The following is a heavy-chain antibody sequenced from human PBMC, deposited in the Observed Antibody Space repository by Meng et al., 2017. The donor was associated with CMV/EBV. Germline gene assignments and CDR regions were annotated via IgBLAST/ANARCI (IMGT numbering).Heavy chain of an antibody. CDR2: ISAYNGNT. D-gene: IGHD4-11*01. Sequence: ASVKVSCKASGYTFTSYGISWVRQAPGQGLEWMGWISAYNGNTNYAQKLQGRVTITADKSTSTAYMELSSLRSEDTAVYYCARSTVTRRGPGAPNYYYYGMDVWGQGTTVTVSS. CDR1: GYTFTSYG. V-gene: IGHV1-18*01. J-gene: IGHJ6*02. CDR3: ARSTVTRRGPGAPNYYYYGMDV.